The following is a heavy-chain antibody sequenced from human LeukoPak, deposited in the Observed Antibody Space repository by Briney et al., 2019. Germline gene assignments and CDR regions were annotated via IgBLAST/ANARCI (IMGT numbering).Heavy chain of an antibody. CDR1: GYTFTGYF. J-gene: IGHJ4*02. CDR2: INPNSGGT. Sequence: ASVTVSCKTSGYTFTGYFIHWVRQAPGQGLEWMGWINPNSGGTSNLQKFQGRVAMTRDTSISTAYMDLSRLRSDDTAVYYCARGRAGDYFDYWGQGTLVTVSS. CDR3: ARGRAGDYFDY. V-gene: IGHV1-2*02.